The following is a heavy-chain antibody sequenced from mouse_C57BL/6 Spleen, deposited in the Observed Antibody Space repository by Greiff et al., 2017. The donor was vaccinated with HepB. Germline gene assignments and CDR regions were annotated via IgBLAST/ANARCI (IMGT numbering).Heavy chain of an antibody. J-gene: IGHJ3*01. CDR2: IWWDDDK. Sequence: QVTLKECGPGILQPSQTLSLTCSFSGFSLSTFGMGVGWIRQPSGKGLEWLAHIWWDDDKYYNPALKSRLTISKDTSKNQVFLKIANVDTADTATYYCARIAEGYDYLAWFAYWGQGTLVTVSA. V-gene: IGHV8-8*01. CDR3: ARIAEGYDYLAWFAY. CDR1: GFSLSTFGMG. D-gene: IGHD2-4*01.